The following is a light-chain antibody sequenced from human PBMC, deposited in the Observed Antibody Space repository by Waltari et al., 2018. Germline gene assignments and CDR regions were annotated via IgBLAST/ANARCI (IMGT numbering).Light chain of an antibody. J-gene: IGKJ1*01. V-gene: IGKV3-15*01. CDR2: GAS. Sequence: EIVMTQSPATLSVSPGERATLSCRASQSVSSNLAWYQQKPGQAPRLLISGASTRATGIPARFSGSGSGTEFTLTISSLQSEDFAVYYCQQYNNWVSWTFGQGTKVEIK. CDR1: QSVSSN. CDR3: QQYNNWVSWT.